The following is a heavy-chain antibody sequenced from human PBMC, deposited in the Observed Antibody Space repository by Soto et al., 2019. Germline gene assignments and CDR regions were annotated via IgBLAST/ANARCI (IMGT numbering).Heavy chain of an antibody. V-gene: IGHV4-38-2*02. J-gene: IGHJ4*02. Sequence: SETLSLPCSGSNYSPNNHYYWGWVRQPPGMGLEWVGSIFHTGTTFSNPSLRRLITLSIDTSKNQFSLRLRSVTAADTAMYYCARGYYDYWGGYSAPYFDLWGQGTLVTVSS. CDR3: ARGYYDYWGGYSAPYFDL. CDR1: NYSPNNHYY. CDR2: IFHTGTT. D-gene: IGHD3-3*01.